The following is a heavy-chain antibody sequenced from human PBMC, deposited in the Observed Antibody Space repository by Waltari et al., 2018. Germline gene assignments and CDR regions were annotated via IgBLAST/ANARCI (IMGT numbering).Heavy chain of an antibody. CDR2: INPSSGGT. V-gene: IGHV1-2*02. Sequence: QVQLVQSGAEVKKPGASVKVSCKASGYTFTGYYMHWVRQAPGQGLEWMGWINPSSGGTTYAQKFQGRVTMTRDTSISTAYMELSRLRSDDTAVYYCARDEVAAAAGENWFDPWGQGTLVTVSS. CDR3: ARDEVAAAAGENWFDP. D-gene: IGHD6-13*01. CDR1: GYTFTGYY. J-gene: IGHJ5*02.